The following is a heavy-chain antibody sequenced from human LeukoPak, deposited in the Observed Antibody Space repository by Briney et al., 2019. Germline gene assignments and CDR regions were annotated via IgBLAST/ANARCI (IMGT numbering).Heavy chain of an antibody. CDR3: ASWGAGGNS. V-gene: IGHV3-7*01. Sequence: PGGSLRLCCEASGFTLSTYWMNWVRQVPGKGLDWVANINPDGSGKRYVDSVKGRFTIARDKADNSLYLQMNSLRAEDTAVYCCASWGAGGNSWGQGTLVTVSS. CDR1: GFTLSTYW. J-gene: IGHJ4*02. D-gene: IGHD3-16*01. CDR2: INPDGSGK.